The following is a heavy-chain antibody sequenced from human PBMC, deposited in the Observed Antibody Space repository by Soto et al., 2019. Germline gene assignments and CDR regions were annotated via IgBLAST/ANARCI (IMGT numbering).Heavy chain of an antibody. CDR3: ARGLAAELKYGMDV. CDR1: GGTFSSYA. J-gene: IGHJ6*02. D-gene: IGHD6-13*01. Sequence: SVKVSCKASGGTFSSYAISWVRQAPGQGLEWMGGIIPIFGTANYARKFQGRVTITADESTSTAYMELSSLRSEDTAVYYCARGLAAELKYGMDVWGQGTTVTVSS. CDR2: IIPIFGTA. V-gene: IGHV1-69*13.